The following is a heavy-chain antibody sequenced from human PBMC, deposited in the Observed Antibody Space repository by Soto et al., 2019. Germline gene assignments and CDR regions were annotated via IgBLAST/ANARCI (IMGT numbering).Heavy chain of an antibody. CDR3: ARGGLRGGDCYSPLCYYYGMDV. V-gene: IGHV1-69*13. CDR1: GGTFSSYA. J-gene: IGHJ6*02. D-gene: IGHD2-21*02. CDR2: IIPIFGTA. Sequence: SVKVSCKASGGTFSSYAISWVRQAPGQALAWTRGIIPIFGTANYAQKFQGRVTIIADESTSTAYMELSSLRSEDTAVYYCARGGLRGGDCYSPLCYYYGMDVWGQGTTVTVSS.